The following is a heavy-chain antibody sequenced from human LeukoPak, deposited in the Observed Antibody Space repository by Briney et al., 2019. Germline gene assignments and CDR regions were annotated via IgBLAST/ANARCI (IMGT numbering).Heavy chain of an antibody. CDR2: IIPISGTE. CDR1: GGTFSSHA. CDR3: ARGLQYQLLKALRYYYMDV. Sequence: PWASVKLSCKASGGTFSSHAIAWVRQAPGQGPEWMGGIIPISGTEDYAQKFQGRVTITTDQATRTAYMQQSSLTPDAAAVYYWARGLQYQLLKALRYYYMDVWGEGTTVSVSS. D-gene: IGHD2-2*01. J-gene: IGHJ6*03. V-gene: IGHV1-69*05.